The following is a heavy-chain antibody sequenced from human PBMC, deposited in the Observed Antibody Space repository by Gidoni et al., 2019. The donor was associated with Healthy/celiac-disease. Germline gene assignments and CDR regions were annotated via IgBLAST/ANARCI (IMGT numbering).Heavy chain of an antibody. CDR1: GFTFSSYA. J-gene: IGHJ4*02. V-gene: IGHV3-23*01. CDR2: ISGSGGST. D-gene: IGHD3-3*01. CDR3: AKDRLTYYDFWSGYLGFDY. Sequence: EVQLLESGGGLVQPGGSLRLSCAASGFTFSSYAMSWVRQAPRKGLEWVSAISGSGGSTYYAESVKGRFTISRDNSKNTLYLQMNSLRAEDTAVYYCAKDRLTYYDFWSGYLGFDYWGQGTLVTVSS.